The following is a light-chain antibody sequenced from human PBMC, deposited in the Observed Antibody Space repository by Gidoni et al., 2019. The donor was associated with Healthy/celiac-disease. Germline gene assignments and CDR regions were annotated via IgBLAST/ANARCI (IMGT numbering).Light chain of an antibody. Sequence: DIQMTQSPSSLSASVGDRVTITCRASQSISSYLNWYPQKPGKAPKLLIYAASSLQIGVPSSFNGSGSGTDFTLTIISLQPDDFATYYCQQSYSTRLTFGGGTKVEIK. V-gene: IGKV1-39*01. CDR2: AAS. CDR1: QSISSY. J-gene: IGKJ4*01. CDR3: QQSYSTRLT.